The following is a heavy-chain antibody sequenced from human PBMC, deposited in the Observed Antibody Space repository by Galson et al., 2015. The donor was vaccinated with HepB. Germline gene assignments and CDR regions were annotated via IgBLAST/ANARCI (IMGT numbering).Heavy chain of an antibody. V-gene: IGHV4-34*01. Sequence: ETLSLTCAVYGGSFSGYYWSWIRQPPGKGLEWIGEINHSGSTNYNPSLKSRVTISVDTSKNQFSLKLSSVTAADTAVYYCARGRTGYCSSTSCYTALWYWGQGTLVTVSS. D-gene: IGHD2-2*02. CDR3: ARGRTGYCSSTSCYTALWY. CDR1: GGSFSGYY. CDR2: INHSGST. J-gene: IGHJ4*02.